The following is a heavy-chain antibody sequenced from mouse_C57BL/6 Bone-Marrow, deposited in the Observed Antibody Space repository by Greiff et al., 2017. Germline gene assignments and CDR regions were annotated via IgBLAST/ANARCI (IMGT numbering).Heavy chain of an antibody. CDR2: IYPRSGNT. CDR1: GYTFTSYG. J-gene: IGHJ3*01. Sequence: VQLQQSGAELARPGASVKLSCKASGYTFTSYGISWVKQRTGQGLEWIGQIYPRSGNTYSNEKFKGKATLTSDNSSSTAYMELRRLTSDDSAVYFCPLIYDGYYGFADWGQGTLVTVSA. D-gene: IGHD2-3*01. V-gene: IGHV1-81*01. CDR3: PLIYDGYYGFAD.